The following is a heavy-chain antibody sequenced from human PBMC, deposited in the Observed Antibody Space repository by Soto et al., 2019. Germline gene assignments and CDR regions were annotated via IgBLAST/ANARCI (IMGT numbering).Heavy chain of an antibody. V-gene: IGHV3-11*01. CDR1: GFTFSDYY. CDR2: ISSSGSTI. D-gene: IGHD3-10*01. J-gene: IGHJ6*02. CDR3: AGDGSGSYYYYYYGMDV. Sequence: GSLRLSCAASGFTFSDYYMSWIRQAPGKGLEWVSYISSSGSTIYYADSVKGRFTISRDNAKNSLYLQMNSLRAEDTAVYYCAGDGSGSYYYYYYGMDVWGQGTTVTVSS.